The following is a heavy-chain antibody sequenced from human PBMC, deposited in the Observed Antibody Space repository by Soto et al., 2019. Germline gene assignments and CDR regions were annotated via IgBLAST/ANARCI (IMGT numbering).Heavy chain of an antibody. CDR1: GFTFSSYA. CDR2: ISYDGSKT. V-gene: IGHV3-30-3*01. D-gene: IGHD5-18*01. CDR3: GREIRGYSRALDY. Sequence: PGGSLRLSCEASGFTFSSYALHWVRQAPGKGLEWVALISYDGSKTYYADSVKGRFIISRDNSKNTLYLQMNSLRAEDTSVYYCGREIRGYSRALDYWGQGTLVTVSS. J-gene: IGHJ4*02.